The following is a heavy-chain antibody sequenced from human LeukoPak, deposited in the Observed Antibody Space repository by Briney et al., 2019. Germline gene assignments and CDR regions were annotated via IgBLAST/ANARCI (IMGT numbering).Heavy chain of an antibody. CDR2: ISAYNGNT. V-gene: IGHV1-18*01. J-gene: IGHJ4*02. D-gene: IGHD3-3*01. CDR1: SYSFTSYG. CDR3: ASGLQFLEWLTLHY. Sequence: ASVKVSCKASSYSFTSYGISWVRQAPGQGLEWMGWISAYNGNTNYAQKLQGRVTMTTDTSTSTAYMELRSLRSDDTAVYYCASGLQFLEWLTLHYWGQGTLVTVSS.